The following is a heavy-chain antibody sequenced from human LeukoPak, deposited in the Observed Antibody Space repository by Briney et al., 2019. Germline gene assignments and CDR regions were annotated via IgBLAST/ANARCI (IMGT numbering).Heavy chain of an antibody. V-gene: IGHV3-7*01. D-gene: IGHD3-16*01. CDR1: GFTFTDSF. J-gene: IGHJ4*02. CDR3: ARGRGWVDH. CDR2: IHDDGRVT. Sequence: GGSLRLSCAASGFTFTDSFMTWIRQTPGKGLEWVANIHDDGRVTNYVDSVKGRFTISRDNARNSVYLQMNSLRVEDTSLYYCARGRGWVDHWGQGTLVTVSS.